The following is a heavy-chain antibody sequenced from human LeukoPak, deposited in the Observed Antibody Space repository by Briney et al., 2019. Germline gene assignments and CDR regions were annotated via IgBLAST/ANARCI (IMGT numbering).Heavy chain of an antibody. Sequence: PGGSLRLSXAASGFTFSSYWMSWVRQAPGKGLEWVANIKQDGSEKYYVDSVKGRFTISRDNAKNSLYLQMNSLRAEDTAVYYCASSTWLPRPFQHWGQGTLVTVSS. CDR3: ASSTWLPRPFQH. CDR2: IKQDGSEK. V-gene: IGHV3-7*01. J-gene: IGHJ1*01. D-gene: IGHD5-24*01. CDR1: GFTFSSYW.